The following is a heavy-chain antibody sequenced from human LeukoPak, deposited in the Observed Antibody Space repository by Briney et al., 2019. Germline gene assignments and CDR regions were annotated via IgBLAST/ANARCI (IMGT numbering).Heavy chain of an antibody. V-gene: IGHV3-30*18. D-gene: IGHD2-15*01. CDR3: AEHHRSAIDY. J-gene: IGHJ4*02. CDR2: ISYDGSNK. Sequence: GGSLRLSCAASGFTFSSYGMHWVRQAPGKGLEWVAVISYDGSNKYYADSVKGRFTISRDNSKNTLYLQMNSLRAEDTAVYYCAEHHRSAIDYWGQGTLVTVSS. CDR1: GFTFSSYG.